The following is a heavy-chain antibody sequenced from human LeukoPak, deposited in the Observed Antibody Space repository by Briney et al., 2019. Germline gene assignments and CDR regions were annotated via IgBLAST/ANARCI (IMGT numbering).Heavy chain of an antibody. V-gene: IGHV1-69*13. CDR2: INPIFRTA. CDR3: ARYPLTYYYDSSGYLGYFQH. D-gene: IGHD3-22*01. Sequence: ASVKVSCKASGGTFTNSAIGWVRQAPGQGLEWMGGINPIFRTANYAQQFQDRVTIIADESTSTAYMELSSLRSEDTAVYYCARYPLTYYYDSSGYLGYFQHWGQGTLVTVSS. CDR1: GGTFTNSA. J-gene: IGHJ1*01.